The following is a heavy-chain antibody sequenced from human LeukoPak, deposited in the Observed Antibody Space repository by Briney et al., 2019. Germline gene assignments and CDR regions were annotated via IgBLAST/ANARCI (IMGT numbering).Heavy chain of an antibody. CDR3: ARTLFGLSSPPLYYFDY. V-gene: IGHV4-39*07. J-gene: IGHJ4*02. Sequence: SETLSLTCTVSGGSISSSSYYWGWIRQPPGKGLEWIGSIYYSGSTYYNPSLKSRVTISVDTSKNQFSLKLSSVTAADTAVYYCARTLFGLSSPPLYYFDYWGQGTLVTVSS. CDR1: GGSISSSSYY. D-gene: IGHD3-3*01. CDR2: IYYSGST.